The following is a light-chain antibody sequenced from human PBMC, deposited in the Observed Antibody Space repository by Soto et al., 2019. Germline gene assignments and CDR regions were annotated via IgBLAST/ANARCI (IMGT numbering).Light chain of an antibody. CDR2: GNS. Sequence: QAVVTQPPSVSGAPGQRVTISCTASSSNIGAGYDVHWYQQLPGTVPKLLIYGNSNRPSGVPVRFSGSKSGTSASLAITGLQAEDEADHYCQSYDSSLSGWVFGGGTKVTVL. CDR1: SSNIGAGYD. CDR3: QSYDSSLSGWV. V-gene: IGLV1-40*01. J-gene: IGLJ3*02.